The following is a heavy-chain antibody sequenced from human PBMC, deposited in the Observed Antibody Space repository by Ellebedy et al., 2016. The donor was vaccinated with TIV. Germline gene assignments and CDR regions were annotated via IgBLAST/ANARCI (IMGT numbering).Heavy chain of an antibody. CDR2: IYYSGST. D-gene: IGHD3-10*01. V-gene: IGHV4-31*03. CDR1: GGSISSGGYY. CDR3: ARSKTDYYGSGVQH. Sequence: SETLSLXXTVSGGSISSGGYYWSWIRQHPGKGLEWIGYIYYSGSTYYNPSLKSRVTISVDTSKNQFSLKLSSVTAADTAVYYCARSKTDYYGSGVQHWGQGTLVTVSS. J-gene: IGHJ1*01.